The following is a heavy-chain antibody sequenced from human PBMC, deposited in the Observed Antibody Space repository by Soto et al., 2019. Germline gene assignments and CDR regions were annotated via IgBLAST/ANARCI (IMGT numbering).Heavy chain of an antibody. CDR3: ARDPPDVTSWKYASGNYYNGGVFGI. J-gene: IGHJ3*02. D-gene: IGHD3-10*01. Sequence: QVQLVQSGAEVKKPGASVKISCKASGYSVTSSYMHWVRQAPGQGLDWMGIINPSGGTTNYAQKFQGRVTMTRDTSTNTVYMELNRLRPEDTAMYYCARDPPDVTSWKYASGNYYNGGVFGIWGQGTMVSVSS. V-gene: IGHV1-46*03. CDR2: INPSGGTT. CDR1: GYSVTSSY.